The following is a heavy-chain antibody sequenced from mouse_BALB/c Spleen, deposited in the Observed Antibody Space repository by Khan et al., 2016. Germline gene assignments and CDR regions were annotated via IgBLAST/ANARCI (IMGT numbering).Heavy chain of an antibody. CDR2: IYPSDSYT. CDR3: TRSGGSSYDY. CDR1: GYIFTSYW. V-gene: IGHV1-69*02. J-gene: IGHJ2*01. Sequence: QVQLQQSGAELVKPGASVKLSCKASGYIFTSYWLNWVKQRPGQGLEWIGNIYPSDSYTNYNQKFKDKAALTVDSSSSTAYMQLSSPTSEDSAVDSGTRSGGSSYDYWGQGTTLTVSS. D-gene: IGHD1-1*01.